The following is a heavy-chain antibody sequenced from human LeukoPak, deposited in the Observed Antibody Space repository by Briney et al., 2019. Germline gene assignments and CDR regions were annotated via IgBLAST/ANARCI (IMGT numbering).Heavy chain of an antibody. J-gene: IGHJ4*02. CDR1: GFTFSSYE. Sequence: PGGSLRLSCAASGFTFSSYEMNWVRQAPGKGLECVSYISSSGSTIYYADSVKGRFTISRDNAKNSLYLQMNSLRAEDTAVYYCARAGEYDSSWYYFDYWGQGTLVTVSS. CDR3: ARAGEYDSSWYYFDY. V-gene: IGHV3-48*03. D-gene: IGHD6-13*01. CDR2: ISSSGSTI.